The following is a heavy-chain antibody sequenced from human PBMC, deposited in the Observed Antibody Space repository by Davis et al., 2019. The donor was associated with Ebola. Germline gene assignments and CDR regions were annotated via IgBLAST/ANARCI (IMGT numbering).Heavy chain of an antibody. CDR1: GFTFSDYY. CDR2: ISGSGGST. J-gene: IGHJ4*02. V-gene: IGHV3-23*01. CDR3: ATLPGYY. Sequence: GESLKISCAASGFTFSDYYMTWIRQAPGKGLEWVSAISGSGGSTYYADSVKGRFTISRDNSKNTLYLQMNNLRVEDTAVYYCATLPGYYWGQGTLVTVSS. D-gene: IGHD1-26*01.